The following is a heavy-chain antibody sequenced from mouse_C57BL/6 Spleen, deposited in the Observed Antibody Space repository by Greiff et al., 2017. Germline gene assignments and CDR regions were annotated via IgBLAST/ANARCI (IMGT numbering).Heavy chain of an antibody. V-gene: IGHV1-66*01. D-gene: IGHD1-1*01. CDR1: DYSFTSYY. CDR2: IYPGSGNT. CDR3: ARYGGSSGGFDY. J-gene: IGHJ2*01. Sequence: QVQLQQSGPELVKPGASVKISCKASDYSFTSYYIHWVKQRPGQGLEWIGWIYPGSGNTKYNEKFKGKATLTADTSSSTAYMQLSSLTSEDSAVYYCARYGGSSGGFDYWGQGTTLTVSS.